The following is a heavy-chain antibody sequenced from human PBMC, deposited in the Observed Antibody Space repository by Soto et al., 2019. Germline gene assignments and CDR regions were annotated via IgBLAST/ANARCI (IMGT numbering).Heavy chain of an antibody. CDR2: ISAYNGNT. CDR3: ARDRSESSSWYYLDY. J-gene: IGHJ4*02. V-gene: IGHV1-18*01. CDR1: GYTFTSYG. Sequence: ASVKVSCKASGYTFTSYGISWVRQAPGQGLEWMGWISAYNGNTNYAQKLQGRVTMTTDTSTSTAYMELRSLRSDDTAVYYCARDRSESSSWYYLDYWGRGTLVTVSS. D-gene: IGHD6-13*01.